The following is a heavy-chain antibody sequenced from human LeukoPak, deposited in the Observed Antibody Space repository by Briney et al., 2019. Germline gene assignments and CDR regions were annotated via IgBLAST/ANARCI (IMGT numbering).Heavy chain of an antibody. D-gene: IGHD4-23*01. CDR3: AREGTVVTPGDY. V-gene: IGHV3-21*01. CDR1: GFTFSSYR. J-gene: IGHJ4*02. Sequence: PGGSLRLSCAASGFTFSSYRMTWVRQAPGKGLEWVSSISSSSSYIYYADSVKGRFTISRDNAKNSLYLQMNSLRAEDTAVYYCAREGTVVTPGDYWGQGTLVTVSS. CDR2: ISSSSSYI.